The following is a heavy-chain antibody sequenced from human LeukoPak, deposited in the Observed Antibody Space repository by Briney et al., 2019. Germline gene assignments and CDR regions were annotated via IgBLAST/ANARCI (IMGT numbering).Heavy chain of an antibody. CDR2: IYHSGST. J-gene: IGHJ6*02. CDR1: GGSISSSSW. V-gene: IGHV4-4*02. Sequence: PSGTLSLTCAASGGSISSSSWWSWVRQPPGKGLEWIGEIYHSGSTNYNPSLKSRVTISVDKSKNQFSLKLSSVTAADTAVYYCASHSIVVVPAATGGYYYYYGMDVWGQGTTVTVSS. CDR3: ASHSIVVVPAATGGYYYYYGMDV. D-gene: IGHD2-2*01.